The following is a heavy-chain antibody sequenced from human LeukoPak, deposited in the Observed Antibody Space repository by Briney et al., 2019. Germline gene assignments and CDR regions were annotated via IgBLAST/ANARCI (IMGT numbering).Heavy chain of an antibody. D-gene: IGHD3-9*01. CDR3: ARATPLRCFDWLLHLPFDY. Sequence: SETLSLTCAVYGGSFSGYYWSWIRQPPGKGLEWIGEINHSGSTNYNPSLKSRVTISVDTSKNQFSLKLSSVTAADTAVYYCARATPLRCFDWLLHLPFDYWGQGTLVTVSS. CDR1: GGSFSGYY. J-gene: IGHJ4*02. CDR2: INHSGST. V-gene: IGHV4-34*01.